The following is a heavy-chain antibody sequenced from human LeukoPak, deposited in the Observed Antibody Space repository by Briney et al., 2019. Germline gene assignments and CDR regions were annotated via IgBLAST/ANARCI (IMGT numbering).Heavy chain of an antibody. CDR2: INPNGGGT. V-gene: IGHV1-2*02. CDR1: GYTFTGQY. Sequence: GASVKVSCKASGYTFTGQYIHWVRQAPGQGLDRMGWINPNGGGTNNAQKFQGRVTMTRDTSISTAYMELSRLRFDDTAVYYCASRGPLDYWGQGTLVTVSS. CDR3: ASRGPLDY. J-gene: IGHJ4*02. D-gene: IGHD6-25*01.